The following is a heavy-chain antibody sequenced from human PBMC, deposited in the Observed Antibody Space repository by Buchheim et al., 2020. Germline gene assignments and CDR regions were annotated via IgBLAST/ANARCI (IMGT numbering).Heavy chain of an antibody. CDR1: GFTFSSYA. CDR3: AKDPVTVRGVIIRHTLPPISFDY. CDR2: ISGSGGST. V-gene: IGHV3-23*01. D-gene: IGHD3-10*01. J-gene: IGHJ4*02. Sequence: EVQLLESGGGLVQPGGSLRLSCAAPGFTFSSYAMSWVRQAPGKGLEWVSAISGSGGSTYYADSVKGRFTISRDNSKNTLYLQMNSLRAEDTAVYYCAKDPVTVRGVIIRHTLPPISFDYWGQGTL.